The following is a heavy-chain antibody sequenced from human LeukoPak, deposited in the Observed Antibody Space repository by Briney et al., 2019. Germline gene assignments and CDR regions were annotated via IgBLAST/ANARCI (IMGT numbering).Heavy chain of an antibody. Sequence: GGSLRLSCAASGFTFSTYWMHWVRHPPGKGLVWVSRINSDGSSTGYADSVKGRFTISRDNAKNTLYLQMNSLRAEDTAVYYCVRDEDSPMLVAFDIWGQGTMVTVSS. V-gene: IGHV3-74*01. CDR2: INSDGSST. CDR3: VRDEDSPMLVAFDI. J-gene: IGHJ3*02. D-gene: IGHD3-16*01. CDR1: GFTFSTYW.